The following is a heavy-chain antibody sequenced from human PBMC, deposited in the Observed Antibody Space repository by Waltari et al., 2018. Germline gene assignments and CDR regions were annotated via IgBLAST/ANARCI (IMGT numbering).Heavy chain of an antibody. CDR1: GGTFSSYA. CDR2: IIPIFGTA. Sequence: QVQLVQSGAEVKKPGSSVKVSCKASGGTFSSYAISWVRQAPGQGLEWMGRIIPIFGTANYAQKFQGRVTITADKSTSTAYMELSSLRSEDTAVYYCASSPWGQQLVAERAFDYWGQGTLVTVSS. J-gene: IGHJ4*02. V-gene: IGHV1-69*08. D-gene: IGHD6-13*01. CDR3: ASSPWGQQLVAERAFDY.